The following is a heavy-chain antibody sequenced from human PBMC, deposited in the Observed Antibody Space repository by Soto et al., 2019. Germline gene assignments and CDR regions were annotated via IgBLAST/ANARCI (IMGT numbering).Heavy chain of an antibody. CDR3: ASGSMRGTTGYYYYDMDV. D-gene: IGHD1-1*01. CDR2: MNPNSGNT. CDR1: GYTFTSYD. Sequence: GASVKVSCKASGYTFTSYDINWVRQATGQGLEWMGWMNPNSGNTGYAQKFQGRVTMTRNTSISTAYMELSSLRSEDTAVYYCASGSMRGTTGYYYYDMDVWGQGTTVTGSS. V-gene: IGHV1-8*01. J-gene: IGHJ6*02.